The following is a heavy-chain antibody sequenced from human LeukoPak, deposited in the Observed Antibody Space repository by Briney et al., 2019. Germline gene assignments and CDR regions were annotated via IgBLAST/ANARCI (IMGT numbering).Heavy chain of an antibody. J-gene: IGHJ3*01. CDR3: ARSNPNRNALDL. D-gene: IGHD1-14*01. CDR1: GFTLNSYL. Sequence: PGGSLRLSCAASGFTLNSYLMSWVRQAPGRGLEWVAHIKKDGSEESYLDSVKGRFTVSRDNAKNSLFLQMNRLRGEDTAVYYCARSNPNRNALDLWGQGTMVTISS. V-gene: IGHV3-7*01. CDR2: IKKDGSEE.